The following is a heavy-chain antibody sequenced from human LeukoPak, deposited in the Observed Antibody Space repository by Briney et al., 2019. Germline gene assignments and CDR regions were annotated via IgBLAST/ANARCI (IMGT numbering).Heavy chain of an antibody. CDR1: GLTFSSYS. CDR3: AKLTGSKGISAACDS. CDR2: ISGSGGST. J-gene: IGHJ4*02. V-gene: IGHV3-23*01. Sequence: GGSLRLSCAASGLTFSSYSMNWVRQAPGKGLAWVSAISGSGGSTYYADSVKGQFTISRDNSKNTLYLQMNSLRAEDTAVYYCAKLTGSKGISAACDSWGQGTLVTVSS. D-gene: IGHD6-13*01.